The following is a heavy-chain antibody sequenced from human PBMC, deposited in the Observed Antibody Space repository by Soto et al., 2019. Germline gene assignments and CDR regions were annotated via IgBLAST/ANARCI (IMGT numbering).Heavy chain of an antibody. CDR1: GGSFSGYY. Sequence: LSLTCAVYGGSFSGYYWSWIRQPPGKGLEWIGEINHSGSTNYNPSLKSRVTISVDTSKNQFSLKLSSVTAADTAVYYCARVTTVTKDFGMDVWGQGTTVTAP. CDR3: ARVTTVTKDFGMDV. CDR2: INHSGST. D-gene: IGHD4-17*01. V-gene: IGHV4-34*01. J-gene: IGHJ6*02.